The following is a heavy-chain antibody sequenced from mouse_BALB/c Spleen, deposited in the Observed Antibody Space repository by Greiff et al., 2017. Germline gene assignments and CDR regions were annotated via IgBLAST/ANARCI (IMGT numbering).Heavy chain of an antibody. V-gene: IGHV2-6-7*01. CDR1: GFSLTGYG. CDR2: IWGDGST. J-gene: IGHJ4*01. D-gene: IGHD1-2*01. Sequence: QVQLQQSGPGLVAPSQSLSITCTVSGFSLTGYGVNWVRQPPGKGLEWLGMIWGDGSTDYNSALKSRLSISKDNSKSQVFFKMNSLQANDTAIYYCAREGITTATYAMDYWGQGTSVTVSS. CDR3: AREGITTATYAMDY.